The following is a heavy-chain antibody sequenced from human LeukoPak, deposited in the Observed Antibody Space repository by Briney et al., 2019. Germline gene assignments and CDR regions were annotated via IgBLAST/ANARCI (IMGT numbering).Heavy chain of an antibody. Sequence: PGGSLRLSCAASGFTFSSYSMNWVRQAPGKGLEWVSSISSSSSYIYYADSVKGRFTTSRDNAKNSLYLQMNSLRAEDTAVYYCARIGRLLWFGELYTTGYYYYYMDVWGKGTAVTVSS. CDR2: ISSSSSYI. D-gene: IGHD3-10*01. CDR3: ARIGRLLWFGELYTTGYYYYYMDV. V-gene: IGHV3-21*01. CDR1: GFTFSSYS. J-gene: IGHJ6*03.